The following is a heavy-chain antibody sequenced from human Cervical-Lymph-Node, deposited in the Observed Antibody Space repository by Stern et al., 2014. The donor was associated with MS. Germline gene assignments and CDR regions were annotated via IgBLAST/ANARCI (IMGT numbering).Heavy chain of an antibody. CDR1: GFTFDDYA. CDR3: VKGKSSSWYGTFH. D-gene: IGHD6-13*01. V-gene: IGHV3-9*01. CDR2: ISWNSGII. J-gene: IGHJ4*02. Sequence: VQLVESGGGLVQPGRSLRLSCAASGFTFDDYALHWVRQAPGKGLEWVSRISWNSGIIGYADSVKGRFTISRDNAKNSLYLQINSVRIEDTALYYCVKGKSSSWYGTFHWGQGTLVTVSS.